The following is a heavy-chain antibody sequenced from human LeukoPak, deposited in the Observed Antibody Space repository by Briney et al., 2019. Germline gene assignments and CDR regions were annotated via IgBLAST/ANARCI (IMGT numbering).Heavy chain of an antibody. CDR1: GFTFSSYA. V-gene: IGHV3-23*01. J-gene: IGHJ4*02. Sequence: GGSLRLSCAASGFTFSSYAMSWVRQAPGKGLEWVSTISGSGGGTYYADSVKGRFTISRDNSENTLYLQMNSLRVEDTAVYYCATQLSVTGYYFVYWGQGTLVTVSS. CDR3: ATQLSVTGYYFVY. D-gene: IGHD4-17*01. CDR2: ISGSGGGT.